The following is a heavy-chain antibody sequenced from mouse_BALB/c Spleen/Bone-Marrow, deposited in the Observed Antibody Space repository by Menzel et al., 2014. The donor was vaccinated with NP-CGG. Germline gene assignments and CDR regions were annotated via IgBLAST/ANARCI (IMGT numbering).Heavy chain of an antibody. Sequence: EVQRVESGPDLVKPWASLKISCKTSGYTFTEYTMHWVKQSHGKSLEWIGGINPNNGGTSYNQKFKGKATLTVDKSSNTAYMELRSLTSEDSAVYYCAITPHYWYFDVWGAGTTVTVSS. CDR1: GYTFTEYT. CDR2: INPNNGGT. D-gene: IGHD1-1*01. CDR3: AITPHYWYFDV. J-gene: IGHJ1*01. V-gene: IGHV1-18*01.